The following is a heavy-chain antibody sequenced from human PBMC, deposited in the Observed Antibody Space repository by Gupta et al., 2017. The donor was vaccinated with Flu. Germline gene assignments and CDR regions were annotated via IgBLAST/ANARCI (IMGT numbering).Heavy chain of an antibody. CDR3: ARVAAGAYFQD. D-gene: IGHD1-14*01. CDR2: VYHSGKS. V-gene: IGHV4-4*02. Sequence: QVQLRESGPGLVKPSGTLSLTCTVSAGYISRATWWNWVRQAPGKGLEWIANVYHSGKSNYNPSLKSRVTISIDISKNQFSLTLSSVTAADTAKYFCARVAAGAYFQDWGPGTLVAVS. CDR1: AGYISRATW. J-gene: IGHJ1*01.